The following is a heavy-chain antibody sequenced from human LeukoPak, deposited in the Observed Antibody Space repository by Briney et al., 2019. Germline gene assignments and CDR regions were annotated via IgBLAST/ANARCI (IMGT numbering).Heavy chain of an antibody. CDR1: GFTFSSYA. J-gene: IGHJ4*02. D-gene: IGHD2-21*02. CDR3: ARVSTAWYFDY. CDR2: ISYDGSNK. Sequence: GGSLRLSCAASGFTFSSYAMHWVRQAPGKGLEWVAVISYDGSNKYYADSVKGRFTISRDNSNNTLYLQMNSLRAEDTAVYYCARVSTAWYFDYSGQGTLLSVSS. V-gene: IGHV3-30-3*01.